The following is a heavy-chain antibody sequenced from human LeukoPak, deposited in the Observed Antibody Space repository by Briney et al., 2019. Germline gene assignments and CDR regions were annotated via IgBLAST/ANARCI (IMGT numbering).Heavy chain of an antibody. Sequence: GGSLRLSCAASRFTLSTYWMSWVRQAPGKGLEWVAHIKQDGSQEYYVDSVRGRFTISRDSAKNSLYLQMNSLRAEDTAVYYCARGVPYDSWSGPHYSDYWGQGTLVTVSS. CDR1: RFTLSTYW. CDR2: IKQDGSQE. CDR3: ARGVPYDSWSGPHYSDY. J-gene: IGHJ4*02. D-gene: IGHD3-3*01. V-gene: IGHV3-7*01.